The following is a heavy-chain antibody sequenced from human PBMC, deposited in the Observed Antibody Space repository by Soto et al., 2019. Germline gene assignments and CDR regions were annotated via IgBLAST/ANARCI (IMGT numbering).Heavy chain of an antibody. J-gene: IGHJ4*02. CDR1: GLSVIINY. D-gene: IGHD1-26*01. Sequence: WGSLRLSCAASGLSVIINYISCVRHSPGRGLEWVSVIYANGNTYYADSVKGRFTLSRDNLKNRLYLQMNSLRADDTAVYYCASQGISGNYWEDFDYWGRGTLVTVSS. V-gene: IGHV3-53*01. CDR2: IYANGNT. CDR3: ASQGISGNYWEDFDY.